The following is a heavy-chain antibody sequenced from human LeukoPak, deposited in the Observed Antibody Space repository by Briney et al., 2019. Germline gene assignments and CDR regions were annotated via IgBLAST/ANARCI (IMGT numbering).Heavy chain of an antibody. CDR2: IFTTGST. CDR3: ARGIQLWLQGGNWFDP. D-gene: IGHD5-18*01. V-gene: IGHV4-61*09. Sequence: SETLSLTCSVSGGSINGGSYYWSWIRQPAGKPLEWIGHIFTTGSTSYNPSLRTRVTISEDSSKDQFSLNLKSVTAADTAVYYCARGIQLWLQGGNWFDPWGQGTLVTVSS. J-gene: IGHJ5*02. CDR1: GGSINGGSYY.